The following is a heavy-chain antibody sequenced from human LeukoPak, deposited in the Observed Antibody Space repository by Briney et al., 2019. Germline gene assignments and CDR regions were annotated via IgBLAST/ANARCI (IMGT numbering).Heavy chain of an antibody. D-gene: IGHD3-16*01. CDR2: ISSSSSYI. Sequence: GSLRLSCAASGFTFSSYSMNWVRQAPGKGLEWVSSISSSSSYIYYADSVKGRFTISRDNAKNSLYLQMNSLRAEDTAVYYCARGKRIMNGNDAFDIWGQGTMVTVSS. CDR1: GFTFSSYS. V-gene: IGHV3-21*01. CDR3: ARGKRIMNGNDAFDI. J-gene: IGHJ3*02.